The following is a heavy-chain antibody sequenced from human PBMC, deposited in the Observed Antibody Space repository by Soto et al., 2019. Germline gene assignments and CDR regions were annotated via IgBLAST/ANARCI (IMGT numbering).Heavy chain of an antibody. V-gene: IGHV1-2*04. Sequence: QVQLVQSGAEVKKPGASVKVSCKASGYTFTGYYMHWVRQAPGQGLEWMGWINPNSGGTNYAQKFQGWVTMTRDTSLITPSRELSRLRSDDRAVFYCGRGTGVYPGAYVDYWGQGPLVTSPS. CDR1: GYTFTGYY. CDR3: GRGTGVYPGAYVDY. D-gene: IGHD2-8*02. J-gene: IGHJ4*02. CDR2: INPNSGGT.